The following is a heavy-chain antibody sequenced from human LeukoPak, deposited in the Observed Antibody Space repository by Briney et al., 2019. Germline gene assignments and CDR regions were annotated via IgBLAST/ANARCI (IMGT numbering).Heavy chain of an antibody. V-gene: IGHV1-2*02. D-gene: IGHD3-10*01. Sequence: ASVKVSCKASGYTFTSYGISWVRQAPGQGLEWMGWINPNSGGTKYAQKFQGRVTMTRDTSITTVYMELSSLRSDDTAVYYCARDYYGSGSYYQLGYWGQGTLVTVSS. CDR3: ARDYYGSGSYYQLGY. J-gene: IGHJ4*02. CDR2: INPNSGGT. CDR1: GYTFTSYG.